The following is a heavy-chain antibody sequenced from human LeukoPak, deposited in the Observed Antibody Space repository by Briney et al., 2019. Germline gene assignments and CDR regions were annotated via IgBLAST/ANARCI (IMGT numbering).Heavy chain of an antibody. D-gene: IGHD6-13*01. V-gene: IGHV3-21*01. CDR1: GFTFSSYS. CDR2: ISSSSSYI. Sequence: GGSLRLSCAASGFTFSSYSMNWVRQAPGKGLEWVSSISSSSSYIYYADSVKGRFTISRDNAKNSLYLQMNSLRAEDTAVYYCYIAAAGTGRYYGMDVWGQGTTVTVPS. CDR3: YIAAAGTGRYYGMDV. J-gene: IGHJ6*02.